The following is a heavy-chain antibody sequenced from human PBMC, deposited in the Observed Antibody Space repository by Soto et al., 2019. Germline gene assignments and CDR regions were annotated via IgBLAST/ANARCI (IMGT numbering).Heavy chain of an antibody. J-gene: IGHJ6*02. D-gene: IGHD4-17*01. Sequence: GASVKVSCKASGGTFSSYAISWVRQAPGQGLEWMGGIIPIFGTANYAQKFQGRVTITADKSTSTAYMELSSLRSEDTAVYYCAGSRLRGFAQGYYYGMDVWGQGTTVTVSS. V-gene: IGHV1-69*06. CDR1: GGTFSSYA. CDR3: AGSRLRGFAQGYYYGMDV. CDR2: IIPIFGTA.